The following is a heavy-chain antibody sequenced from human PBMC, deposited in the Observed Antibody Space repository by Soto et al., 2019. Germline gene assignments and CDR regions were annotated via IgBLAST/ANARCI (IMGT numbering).Heavy chain of an antibody. CDR3: PRGYGDYVRDY. D-gene: IGHD4-17*01. Sequence: EVQLVESGGGLVQPGESLKLSCAVSGFTFSGSAMHWVRQASGKGLEWVGRIRSKANNYAPAYAASVNGRFTICRDDSKTTASLQMNSLKREDTAVYYCPRGYGDYVRDYWGQGTLVTVSS. V-gene: IGHV3-73*01. CDR1: GFTFSGSA. J-gene: IGHJ4*02. CDR2: IRSKANNYAP.